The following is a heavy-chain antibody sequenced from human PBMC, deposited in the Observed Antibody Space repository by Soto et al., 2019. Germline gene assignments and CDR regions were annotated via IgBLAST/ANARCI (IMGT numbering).Heavy chain of an antibody. V-gene: IGHV1-69*13. CDR3: ARDRALRSYFDY. J-gene: IGHJ4*02. CDR2: IIPIFGTA. D-gene: IGHD3-10*01. CDR1: GGTFSSYA. Sequence: ASVKVSCKASGGTFSSYAISWVRQAPGQGLEWMGGIIPIFGTANYAQKFQGRVTITADESTSTVYMELSSLRSEDTAVYYCARDRALRSYFDYWGQGTLVTVSS.